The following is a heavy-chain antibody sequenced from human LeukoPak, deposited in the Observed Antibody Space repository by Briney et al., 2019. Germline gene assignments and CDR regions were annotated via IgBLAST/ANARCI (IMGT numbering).Heavy chain of an antibody. CDR3: ARDNGDYVFTHWFDP. CDR2: ISSSGSTI. V-gene: IGHV3-11*01. Sequence: GGSLRLSCAAFGFTVSSKYMSWVRQAPGKGLEWVSYISSSGSTIYYADSVKGRFTISRDNAKNSLYLQMNSLRAEDTAVYYSARDNGDYVFTHWFDPWGQGTLVTVSS. D-gene: IGHD4-17*01. J-gene: IGHJ5*02. CDR1: GFTVSSKY.